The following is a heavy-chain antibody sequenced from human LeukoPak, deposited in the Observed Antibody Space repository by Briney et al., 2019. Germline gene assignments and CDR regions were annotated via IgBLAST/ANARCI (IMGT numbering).Heavy chain of an antibody. J-gene: IGHJ4*02. D-gene: IGHD6-6*01. Sequence: GASVKVSCEASGYSFTGYYMHWVRQAPGQGLEWMGGIIPIFGTANYAQKFQGRVTITADKSTSTAYMELSSLRSEDTAVYYCARYSSYDRFDYWGQGTLVTVSS. CDR2: IIPIFGTA. V-gene: IGHV1-69*06. CDR1: GYSFTGYY. CDR3: ARYSSYDRFDY.